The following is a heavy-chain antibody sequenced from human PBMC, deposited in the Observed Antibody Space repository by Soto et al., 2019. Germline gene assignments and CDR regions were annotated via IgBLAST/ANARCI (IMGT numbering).Heavy chain of an antibody. Sequence: VQLVESGGGEVQPGRSLRLSCAASGFTYTDFALHWVRQAPGKGLEWVAIISYDGRDKYYADSVKGRFAISRDNPKNTLYLEMNSLRPEDTAVYFCAILVWDSYYAIDVWGQGTTVTVFS. J-gene: IGHJ6*02. CDR2: ISYDGRDK. V-gene: IGHV3-30*09. CDR1: GFTYTDFA. D-gene: IGHD2-8*02. CDR3: AILVWDSYYAIDV.